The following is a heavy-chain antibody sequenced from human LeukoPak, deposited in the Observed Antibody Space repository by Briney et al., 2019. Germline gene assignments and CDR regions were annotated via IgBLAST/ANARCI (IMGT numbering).Heavy chain of an antibody. V-gene: IGHV3-48*04. CDR2: ISSSSSTI. CDR1: GFTFSSYS. CDR3: ARDGGHYYGSGSYYNGEVDY. J-gene: IGHJ4*02. D-gene: IGHD3-10*01. Sequence: GGSLRLSCAASGFTFSSYSMNWVRQAPGKGLEWVSYISSSSSTIYYADSVKGRFTISRDSAKNSLYLQMNSLGAEDTAVYYCARDGGHYYGSGSYYNGEVDYWGQGTLVTVSS.